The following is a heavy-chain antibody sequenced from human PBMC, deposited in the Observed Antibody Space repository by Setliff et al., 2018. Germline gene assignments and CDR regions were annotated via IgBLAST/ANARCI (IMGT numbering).Heavy chain of an antibody. CDR3: AREAGTSTSSDAFDV. CDR2: IYHSGSA. D-gene: IGHD1-7*01. Sequence: KPSETLSLTCTVSGDSISSGDYFWSWIRQPPGKGLEWIAYIYHSGSAYYNPSLKSRVTMSVDTSKNQFSLHLTSVTAADTAVYYCAREAGTSTSSDAFDVWGQGMMVTVSS. V-gene: IGHV4-30-4*08. CDR1: GDSISSGDYF. J-gene: IGHJ3*01.